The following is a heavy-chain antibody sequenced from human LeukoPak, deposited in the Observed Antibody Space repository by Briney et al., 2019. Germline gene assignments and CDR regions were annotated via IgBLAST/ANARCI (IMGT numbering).Heavy chain of an antibody. Sequence: GGSLRLSCAASGFTFSSYGMHWVRQAPGKGLEWVAVIWYDGSNKYYADSVKGRFTISRDNSKNTLYLQMYSLRAEDTAVYYCARDGSGGPSMDVWGQGTTVTVSS. D-gene: IGHD2-15*01. CDR1: GFTFSSYG. J-gene: IGHJ6*02. CDR2: IWYDGSNK. V-gene: IGHV3-33*01. CDR3: ARDGSGGPSMDV.